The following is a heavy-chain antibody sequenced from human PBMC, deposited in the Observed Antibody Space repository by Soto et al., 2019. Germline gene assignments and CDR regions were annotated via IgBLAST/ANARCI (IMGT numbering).Heavy chain of an antibody. Sequence: XGSLRLSGVASGLSVRTNPMSWVRQAPGKGLEWVSGVSDSGAKTYYADSVKGRFTVSRDNSKNTLYLEMKSLRAEDTAVYYCAKDFKFGGSGTGYFDKWGQGTLVTVSS. D-gene: IGHD3-10*01. V-gene: IGHV3-23*01. CDR3: AKDFKFGGSGTGYFDK. J-gene: IGHJ4*02. CDR2: VSDSGAKT. CDR1: GLSVRTNP.